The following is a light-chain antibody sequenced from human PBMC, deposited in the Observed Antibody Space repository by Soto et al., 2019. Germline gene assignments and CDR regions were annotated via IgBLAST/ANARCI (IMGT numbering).Light chain of an antibody. Sequence: DIQMTQSPSTLSASVGDRVTITCRASQSVRSWLAWYQQKPGKAPKFLIYDASGLERGVPSRFSGSGSGTEFSLTITSLQPEDFATYYCQQLFDSPITFGQGTRLEIK. V-gene: IGKV1-5*01. CDR1: QSVRSW. CDR2: DAS. CDR3: QQLFDSPIT. J-gene: IGKJ5*01.